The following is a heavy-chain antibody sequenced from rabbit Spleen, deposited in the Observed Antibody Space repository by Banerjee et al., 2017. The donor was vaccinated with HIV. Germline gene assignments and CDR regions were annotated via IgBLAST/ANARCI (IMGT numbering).Heavy chain of an antibody. CDR1: GVSFSFSSY. CDR3: ARDTGSSFSTYGMDL. CDR2: IEVGSSDFT. J-gene: IGHJ6*01. Sequence: QEQLEESGGDLIKPGASLTLTCTASGVSFSFSSYMCWVRQAPGKGLEWIACIEVGSSDFTYSATWAKCRFTISKTSSTTVTLQMTSLTVADTATYFCARDTGSSFSTYGMDLWGPGTLVTVS. D-gene: IGHD8-1*01. V-gene: IGHV1S45*01.